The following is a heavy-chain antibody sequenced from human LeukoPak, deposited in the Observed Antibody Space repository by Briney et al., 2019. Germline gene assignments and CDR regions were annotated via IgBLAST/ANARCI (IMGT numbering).Heavy chain of an antibody. Sequence: ASVKVSCKASGYTFTSYDISWVRQATGQGLEWMGWMNPNSGNTGYAQKFQGRVTMTRNTSISAAYMELSSLRSEDTAVYYCARAKVGATAYYFDYWGQGTLVTVSS. V-gene: IGHV1-8*01. CDR3: ARAKVGATAYYFDY. CDR1: GYTFTSYD. D-gene: IGHD1-26*01. CDR2: MNPNSGNT. J-gene: IGHJ4*02.